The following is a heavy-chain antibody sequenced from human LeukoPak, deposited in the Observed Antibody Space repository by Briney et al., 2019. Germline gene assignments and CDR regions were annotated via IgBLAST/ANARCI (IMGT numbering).Heavy chain of an antibody. CDR3: ARVFGSSSWYVVGYFDY. CDR2: INPSGGST. CDR1: GYTFTGHY. V-gene: IGHV1-46*01. J-gene: IGHJ4*02. Sequence: GASVKVSCKASGYTFTGHYMHWVRQAPGQGLEWMGIINPSGGSTSYAQKFQGRVTMTTDTSTSTAYMELRSLRSDDTAVYYCARVFGSSSWYVVGYFDYWGQGTLVTVSS. D-gene: IGHD6-13*01.